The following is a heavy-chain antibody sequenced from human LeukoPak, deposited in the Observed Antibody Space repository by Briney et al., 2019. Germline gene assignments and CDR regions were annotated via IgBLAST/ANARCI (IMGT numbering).Heavy chain of an antibody. CDR1: GGSISSYY. CDR2: IYYSGST. J-gene: IGHJ6*02. V-gene: IGHV4-59*12. D-gene: IGHD3-3*01. CDR3: ARKTHNYDFWSGYLYGMDV. Sequence: PSETLSLTCTVSGGSISSYYWSWIRQPPGKGLEWIGYIYYSGSTNYNPSLKSRVTISVDTSKNQFSLKLSSVTAADTAVYYCARKTHNYDFWSGYLYGMDVWGQGTTVTVSS.